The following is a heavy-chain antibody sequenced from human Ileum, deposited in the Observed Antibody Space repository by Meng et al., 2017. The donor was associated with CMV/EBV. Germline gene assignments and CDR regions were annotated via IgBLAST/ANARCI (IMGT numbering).Heavy chain of an antibody. J-gene: IGHJ4*02. D-gene: IGHD5-24*01. CDR1: GFTFSSYA. CDR2: ISGTGFNT. V-gene: IGHV3-23*01. CDR3: ARDGYNQIALDY. Sequence: EGLLLDSGGGLVKPGGSLRLSCAASGFTFSSYAMSWVRQAPGKGLEWVSSISGTGFNTYYADSVKGRFTISRDNSQNTLFLQMNSLRVEDTAVYYCARDGYNQIALDYWGQGTLVTVSS.